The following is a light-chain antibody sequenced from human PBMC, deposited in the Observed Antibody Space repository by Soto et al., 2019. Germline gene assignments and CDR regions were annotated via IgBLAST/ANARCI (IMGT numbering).Light chain of an antibody. CDR1: SSNIGNNY. CDR3: GTWETSLLVFYG. J-gene: IGLJ1*01. Sequence: RPTASVYSAPGENSNIPYSPISSNIGNNYMSCHHHFPGTAPRILIYDNYKRPSGIPDRCSGFKSGPSATLGITGLQTGDEADYYCGTWETSLLVFYGFGSGTEVTVL. CDR2: DNY. V-gene: IGLV1-51*01.